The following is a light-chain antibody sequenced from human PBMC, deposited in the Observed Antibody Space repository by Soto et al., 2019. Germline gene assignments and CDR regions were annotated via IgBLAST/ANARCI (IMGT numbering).Light chain of an antibody. CDR3: SSYAGSNVV. V-gene: IGLV2-8*01. CDR1: SSDVGGYNY. Sequence: QPGLTQPPSASGSPGQSVTISCTGTSSDVGGYNYVSWYQQHPGKAPKLMIYEVSKRPSGVPDRFSGSKSGNTASLTVSGLQAEDEADYYCSSYAGSNVVFGGGTQLTVL. CDR2: EVS. J-gene: IGLJ2*01.